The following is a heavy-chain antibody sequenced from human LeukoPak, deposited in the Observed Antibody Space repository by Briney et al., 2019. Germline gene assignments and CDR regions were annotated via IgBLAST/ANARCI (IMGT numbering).Heavy chain of an antibody. V-gene: IGHV3-23*01. D-gene: IGHD3-22*01. Sequence: PGGSLRLSCAASGFTFSSYAMSWVRQAPGKWLEWVSAISGSGGSTYYADSVKGRFTISRDNSKNTLYLQMNSLRAEDTAVYYCAKDPRGGYYYDSSAYDYWGQGTLVTVSS. CDR1: GFTFSSYA. CDR3: AKDPRGGYYYDSSAYDY. CDR2: ISGSGGST. J-gene: IGHJ4*02.